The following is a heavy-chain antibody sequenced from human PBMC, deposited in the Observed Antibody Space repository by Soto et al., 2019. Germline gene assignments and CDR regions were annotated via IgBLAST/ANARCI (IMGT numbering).Heavy chain of an antibody. D-gene: IGHD4-4*01. V-gene: IGHV3-23*01. Sequence: EVQLLESGGDLVQPGGSLRLVCAASGFTFSNSGMRWVRQAPGQGLEWVSSIGPSGNTYYSDAVKGRFTISRDISKNTLFLQMDSLSAEDTATYYCAKLLHNSYYNVMDVWGQGNTVTVSS. CDR1: GFTFSNSG. CDR3: AKLLHNSYYNVMDV. J-gene: IGHJ6*02. CDR2: IGPSGNT.